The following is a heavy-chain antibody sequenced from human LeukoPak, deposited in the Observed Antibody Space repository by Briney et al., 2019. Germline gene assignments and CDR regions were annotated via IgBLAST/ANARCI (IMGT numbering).Heavy chain of an antibody. CDR3: ARDCIDGSSCLDY. J-gene: IGHJ4*02. V-gene: IGHV3-7*01. Sequence: GGSLRLSCAASGFTFSSHWMSWVRQAPGKGLEWVANIKQDGSEEYFVDSVKGRFTISRDNAKNSLYLQMNSLRAEDTAVYYCARDCIDGSSCLDYWGQGTLVTVSS. D-gene: IGHD6-13*01. CDR2: IKQDGSEE. CDR1: GFTFSSHW.